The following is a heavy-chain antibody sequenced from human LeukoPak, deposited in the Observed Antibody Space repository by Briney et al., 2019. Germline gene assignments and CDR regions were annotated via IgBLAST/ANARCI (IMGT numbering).Heavy chain of an antibody. CDR1: GGALTGFY. CDR2: INPSGST. D-gene: IGHD3-10*01. J-gene: IGHJ5*02. CDR3: AKKRITMIRGAPFDP. Sequence: PSETPSLTCVVSGGALTGFYWSSNRQSPGWGLYGIGEINPSGSTIYNPSLKSRVNMSIDTTENSFSLKLSSVTAVDTAVYYCAKKRITMIRGAPFDPWGQGTPVAVSS. V-gene: IGHV4-34*01.